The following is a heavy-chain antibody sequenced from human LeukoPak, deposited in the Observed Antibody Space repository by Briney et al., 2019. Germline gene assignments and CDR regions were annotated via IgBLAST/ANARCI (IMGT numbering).Heavy chain of an antibody. CDR2: IYYSGST. CDR3: ASSGYSSSWHFDL. CDR1: GGSISSSSYY. Sequence: PSETLSLTCTVSGGSISSSSYYWGWIRQPPGKGLEWIGSIYYSGSTYYNPSLKSRVTISVDTSKNQFSLKLSSVTAADTAVYYCASSGYSSSWHFDLWGRGTLVTVSS. V-gene: IGHV4-39*07. D-gene: IGHD6-13*01. J-gene: IGHJ2*01.